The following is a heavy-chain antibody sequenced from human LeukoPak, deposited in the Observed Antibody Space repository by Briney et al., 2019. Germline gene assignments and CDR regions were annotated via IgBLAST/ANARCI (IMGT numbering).Heavy chain of an antibody. CDR3: GKDRGYSSGLFDY. D-gene: IGHD6-19*01. V-gene: IGHV3-23*01. CDR1: GFSFSTYG. J-gene: IGHJ4*02. CDR2: ISGNGAKT. Sequence: GGSLRLSCAASGFSFSTYGMSWVRQTPGKGLEWVSAISGNGAKTYYTDSVKGRFTISRDNAKNTLYLQMNSLRAEDTALYYCGKDRGYSSGLFDYWGQGTLVTVSS.